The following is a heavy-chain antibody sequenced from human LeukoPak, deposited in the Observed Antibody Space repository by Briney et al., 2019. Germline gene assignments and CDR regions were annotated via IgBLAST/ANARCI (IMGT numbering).Heavy chain of an antibody. CDR1: GFTFNTYG. V-gene: IGHV3-30*03. J-gene: IGHJ6*03. Sequence: PGGSLRLSCAASGFTFNTYGMHWVRQAPGKGLEWVALISYDGNIKYYADSVKGRFTISRDNSKNTLSLQMNSLRPEDTAVYYCARAHLSSSSTDYMDVWGKGTTVTVSS. CDR2: ISYDGNIK. D-gene: IGHD6-6*01. CDR3: ARAHLSSSSTDYMDV.